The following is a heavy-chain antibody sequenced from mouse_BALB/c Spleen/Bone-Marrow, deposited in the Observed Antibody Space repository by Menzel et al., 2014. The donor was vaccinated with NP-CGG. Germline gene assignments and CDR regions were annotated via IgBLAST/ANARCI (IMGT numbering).Heavy chain of an antibody. CDR1: GFNIKDTY. CDR2: IDPANGYS. D-gene: IGHD1-2*01. CDR3: ALITTATFSYWYFDV. V-gene: IGHV14-3*02. Sequence: TASGFNIKDTYMHWVKQRPEQGLEWIGRIDPANGYSIYDPKFQGKATITADTTSNTAHLQLSSLTSEDTAVYYCALITTATFSYWYFDVWGAGTTVTVSS. J-gene: IGHJ1*01.